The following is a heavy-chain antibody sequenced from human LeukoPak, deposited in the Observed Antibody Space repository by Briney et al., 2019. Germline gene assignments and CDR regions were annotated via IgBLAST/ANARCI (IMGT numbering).Heavy chain of an antibody. CDR2: IYYSGST. D-gene: IGHD3-22*01. CDR3: ARVGYDSSGYFPDAFDI. CDR1: GGSISSGGYY. J-gene: IGHJ3*02. Sequence: SQTLSLTCTVSGGSISSGGYYWSWIRQHPGKGLEWIGYIYYSGSTYYNPSLKRRVTISVDTSKNQFSLKLSSVTAADTAVYYCARVGYDSSGYFPDAFDIWGQGTMVTVSS. V-gene: IGHV4-31*03.